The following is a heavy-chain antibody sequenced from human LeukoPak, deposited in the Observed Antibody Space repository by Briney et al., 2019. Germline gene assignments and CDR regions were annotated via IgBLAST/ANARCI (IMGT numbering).Heavy chain of an antibody. J-gene: IGHJ4*02. CDR2: IYYSGST. Sequence: SETLSLTCAVYGGSFSGYYWSWIRQHPGKGLEWIGYIYYSGSTYYNPNPSLKSRVTISVDTSKNQFSLKLSSVTAADTAVYYCARVVPAAMAFDYWGQGTLVTVSS. V-gene: IGHV4-31*11. CDR1: GGSFSGYY. CDR3: ARVVPAAMAFDY. D-gene: IGHD2-2*01.